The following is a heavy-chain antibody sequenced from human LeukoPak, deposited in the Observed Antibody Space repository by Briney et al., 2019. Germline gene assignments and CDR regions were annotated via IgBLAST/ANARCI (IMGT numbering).Heavy chain of an antibody. CDR2: IKQDGSEK. D-gene: IGHD6-19*01. CDR1: GFTFSSYW. Sequence: HPGGSLRLSCAASGFTFSSYWMSWVRQAPGKGLEWVANIKQDGSEKYYVDSVKGRFTISRDNAKNSLYLQMNSLRAEDTAVYYCARTGSGWDYYYYYGMDVWGQGTTVTVSS. V-gene: IGHV3-7*01. CDR3: ARTGSGWDYYYYYGMDV. J-gene: IGHJ6*02.